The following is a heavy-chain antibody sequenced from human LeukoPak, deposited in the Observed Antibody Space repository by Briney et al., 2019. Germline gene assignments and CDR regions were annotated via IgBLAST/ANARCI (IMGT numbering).Heavy chain of an antibody. D-gene: IGHD6-13*01. CDR3: AKSKAGSPYYMDV. V-gene: IGHV4-34*01. CDR1: GGSFSGYY. J-gene: IGHJ6*03. CDR2: INHSGST. Sequence: SETLSLTCAVYGGSFSGYYRSWIRQPPGKGLEWIGEINHSGSTNYNPSLKSRVTISVDTSKNQFSLKLSSVTAADTAVYYCAKSKAGSPYYMDVWGKGTTVTVSS.